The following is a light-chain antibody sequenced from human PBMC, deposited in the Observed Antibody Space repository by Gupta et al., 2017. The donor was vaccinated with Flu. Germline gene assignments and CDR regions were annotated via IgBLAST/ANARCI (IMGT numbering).Light chain of an antibody. V-gene: IGLV2-8*01. CDR2: EVN. J-gene: IGLJ2*01. CDR1: SINVDNYNY. Sequence: QSALTQPPSASGSPGQSVTISCTGTSINVDNYNYVSWYQQHPGKAPTLMIHEVNKRPSGVPDRFSGSKSGNTASLTVSGLQAEDGADYYCSSYAGSNNALFGGGTKVTVL. CDR3: SSYAGSNNAL.